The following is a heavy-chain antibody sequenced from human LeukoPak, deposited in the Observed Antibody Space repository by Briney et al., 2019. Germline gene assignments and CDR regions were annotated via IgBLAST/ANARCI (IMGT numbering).Heavy chain of an antibody. D-gene: IGHD2-2*01. CDR2: ISSSSSYI. J-gene: IGHJ5*02. CDR3: ARGRYCSSTSCRNWFDP. Sequence: GGSLRLSCAASGFTFTNYWMHWVRQAPGKGLEWVSGISSSSSYIYYADSVKGRFTISRDNAKNSLYLQMNSLRAEDTAVYYCARGRYCSSTSCRNWFDPWGQGTLVTVSS. CDR1: GFTFTNYW. V-gene: IGHV3-21*01.